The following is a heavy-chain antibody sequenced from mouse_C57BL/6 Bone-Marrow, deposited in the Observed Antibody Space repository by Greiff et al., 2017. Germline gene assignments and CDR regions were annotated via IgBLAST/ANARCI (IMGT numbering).Heavy chain of an antibody. V-gene: IGHV1-22*01. J-gene: IGHJ2*01. CDR2: INPYNGGT. D-gene: IGHD3-3*01. CDR3: ARWGLRDY. CDR1: GYTFTDYN. Sequence: VQLQQSGPELVKPGASVKMSCKASGYTFTDYNMHWVKQSHGKSLEWIGFINPYNGGTSYNQKFKGKDTLTVNKSSSTAYMELRSLTSEDSAVYYCARWGLRDYWGQGTTLTVSA.